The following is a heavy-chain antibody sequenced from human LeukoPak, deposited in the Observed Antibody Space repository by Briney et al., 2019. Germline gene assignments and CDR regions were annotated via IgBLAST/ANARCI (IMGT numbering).Heavy chain of an antibody. J-gene: IGHJ6*03. CDR2: INDSGSP. D-gene: IGHD2-2*01. V-gene: IGHV4-34*01. CDR1: GGSSRGYY. CDR3: ARGATRPGCRDDYYYYMDV. Sequence: PSETLSLTCAVYGGSSRGYYWNWLWIRQSPGKGLEWIGEINDSGSPNYNPSLKSRVTISENKSLNQFSLRLSSVTAADTAVYFCARGATRPGCRDDYYYYMDVWGKGTTVTVSS.